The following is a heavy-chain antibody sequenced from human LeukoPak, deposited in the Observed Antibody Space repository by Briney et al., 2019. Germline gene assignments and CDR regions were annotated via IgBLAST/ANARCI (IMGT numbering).Heavy chain of an antibody. Sequence: GGSLRLSCAASGFTFSSYEMNWVRQAPGKGLEGVSYINTGGSSIHYADSVKGRFTISRDNAKNSLYLQMNSLRAEDTAVYYCARDRANRDYFDYWGQGTLVTVSS. V-gene: IGHV3-48*03. CDR3: ARDRANRDYFDY. CDR1: GFTFSSYE. D-gene: IGHD1/OR15-1a*01. CDR2: INTGGSSI. J-gene: IGHJ4*02.